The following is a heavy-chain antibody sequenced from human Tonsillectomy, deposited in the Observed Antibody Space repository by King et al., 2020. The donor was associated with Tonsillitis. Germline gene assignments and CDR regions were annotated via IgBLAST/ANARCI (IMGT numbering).Heavy chain of an antibody. Sequence: LQLQESGPGLVKPSETLSLTCTVSGYSISSGYYWGWIRQPPGKGLEWIGSIYHSGSTYYNPSLKSRVTISVDTSKNQFSLKLSSVTAADTAVYYCARVYSSAYYFDYWGQGTLVTVSS. CDR1: GYSISSGYY. D-gene: IGHD6-25*01. J-gene: IGHJ4*02. V-gene: IGHV4-38-2*02. CDR2: IYHSGST. CDR3: ARVYSSAYYFDY.